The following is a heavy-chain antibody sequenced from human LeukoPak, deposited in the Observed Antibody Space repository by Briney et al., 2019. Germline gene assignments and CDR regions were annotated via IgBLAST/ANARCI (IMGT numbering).Heavy chain of an antibody. CDR2: ITGNAGLI. Sequence: GGFLRLSCAASGFPFSTYAMNWVRQAPGKGLEWVSVITGNAGLIAYADSVKGRFTISRDNYKNTLYLQMNSLSAEDTASCYCAKDRIPDGYYSIDYWGQGTPVTVSS. CDR3: AKDRIPDGYYSIDY. D-gene: IGHD3-3*01. V-gene: IGHV3-23*01. J-gene: IGHJ4*02. CDR1: GFPFSTYA.